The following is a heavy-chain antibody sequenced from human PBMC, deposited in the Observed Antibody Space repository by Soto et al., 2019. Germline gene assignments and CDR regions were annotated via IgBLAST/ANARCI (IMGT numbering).Heavy chain of an antibody. CDR2: MNPNSGNT. Sequence: GASVKVSCKASGYTFTSYDINWVRQATGQGLEWMGWMNPNSGNTGYAQKFQGRVTMTRNTSISTAYMELSSLRSEDTAVYYCARGGGSSRRRNNWFDPWGQGTLVTVSS. V-gene: IGHV1-8*01. D-gene: IGHD2-15*01. CDR1: GYTFTSYD. CDR3: ARGGGSSRRRNNWFDP. J-gene: IGHJ5*02.